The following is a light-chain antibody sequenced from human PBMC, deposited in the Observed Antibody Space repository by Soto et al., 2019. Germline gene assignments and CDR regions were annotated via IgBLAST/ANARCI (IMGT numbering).Light chain of an antibody. CDR3: QLRT. V-gene: IGKV3-20*01. J-gene: IGKJ1*01. CDR2: GGS. Sequence: EIVLTQSPGTLSLSPGERATLSCRASQSVSSSYLAWYQQKPGQAPRLLMYGGSSRASGIPDRFSGSGSETDFTLTISRLEPEDFAVYYCQLRTFGQGTKVEIK. CDR1: QSVSSSY.